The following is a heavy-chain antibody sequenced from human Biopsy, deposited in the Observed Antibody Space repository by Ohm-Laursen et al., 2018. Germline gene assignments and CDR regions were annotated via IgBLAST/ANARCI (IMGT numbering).Heavy chain of an antibody. Sequence: ASVKVSCKTSGYTFINYGINWVRQAPGQGLEWMGWISGYNGNINYAQKFLDRVTMTTDTSTNTAYMDLRSLRSDDTAVYYCARDRWPHVTLLGLVVFDFWGQGTLVIVSS. CDR2: ISGYNGNI. V-gene: IGHV1-18*01. J-gene: IGHJ4*02. CDR3: ARDRWPHVTLLGLVVFDF. D-gene: IGHD3-3*01. CDR1: GYTFINYG.